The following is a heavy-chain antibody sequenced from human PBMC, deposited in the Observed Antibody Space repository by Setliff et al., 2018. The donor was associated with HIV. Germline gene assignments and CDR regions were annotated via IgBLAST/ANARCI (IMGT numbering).Heavy chain of an antibody. CDR3: ARVNSRNWFDP. D-gene: IGHD6-13*01. Sequence: PSETLSLTCTVSGASFIRSRYYWSWIRQPAGKGLEWIGHVYTTGSASYNPSLESRVTISVDKSKNQFSLKLSSVTAADTAVYYCARVNSRNWFDPWGQGTLVTVSS. J-gene: IGHJ5*02. V-gene: IGHV4-61*09. CDR1: GASFIRSRYY. CDR2: VYTTGSA.